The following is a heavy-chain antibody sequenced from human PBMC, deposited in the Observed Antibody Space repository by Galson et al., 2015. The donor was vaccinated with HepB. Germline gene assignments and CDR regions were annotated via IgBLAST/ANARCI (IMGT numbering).Heavy chain of an antibody. V-gene: IGHV1-3*01. CDR2: INAGNGNT. D-gene: IGHD2-2*01. Sequence: SVKVSCKASGYTFTSYAMHWVRQAPGQRLEWMGWINAGNGNTKYSQKFQGRVTITRDTSASTAYMELSSLGSEDTAVYYCARVGYCSSTSCYAFDYWGQGTLVTVSS. J-gene: IGHJ4*02. CDR1: GYTFTSYA. CDR3: ARVGYCSSTSCYAFDY.